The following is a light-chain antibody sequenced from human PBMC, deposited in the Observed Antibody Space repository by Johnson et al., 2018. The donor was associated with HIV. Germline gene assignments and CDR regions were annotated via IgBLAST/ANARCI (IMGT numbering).Light chain of an antibody. CDR2: DNN. J-gene: IGLJ1*01. V-gene: IGLV1-51*01. CDR1: SSNIGNNY. CDR3: GTWDSSLSAHYI. Sequence: HSVLTQPPSVSAAPGQKVTISCSGSSSNIGNNYVSWYQQLPGTAPKLLIYDNNKRPSGIPDRFSGSKSGTSATLGITGLQTGDEADYYCGTWDSSLSAHYIFGTGTKVT.